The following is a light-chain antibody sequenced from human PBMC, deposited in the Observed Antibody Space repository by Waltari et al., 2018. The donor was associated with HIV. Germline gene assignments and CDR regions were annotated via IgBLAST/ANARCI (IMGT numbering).Light chain of an antibody. J-gene: IGLJ2*01. V-gene: IGLV2-8*01. CDR1: SSDIGAYNF. CDR2: EVT. Sequence: QSALTQPPSASGSPGQSVAISCTGTSSDIGAYNFVSWYQQQPGSAPKLIIFEVTKRPTGVPDRFSGSKSVNTASLTVSGLLPEDDADYYCSSYAGSNRFVVFGGGTRLTVL. CDR3: SSYAGSNRFVV.